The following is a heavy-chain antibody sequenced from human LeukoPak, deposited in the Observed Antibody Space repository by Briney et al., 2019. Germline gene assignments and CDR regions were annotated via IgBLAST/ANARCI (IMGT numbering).Heavy chain of an antibody. CDR1: GFTFSSYA. D-gene: IGHD3-22*01. V-gene: IGHV3-15*01. J-gene: IGHJ4*02. Sequence: GGSLRLSCAASGFTFSSYAMSWVRQAPGKGLEWVGHIKSKTDGGTTDYAAPVQGRFTISRDDSKDRLYLQMNSLKTEDTAVYYCTAVPHDSAVWGQGTLVTVSS. CDR3: TAVPHDSAV. CDR2: IKSKTDGGTT.